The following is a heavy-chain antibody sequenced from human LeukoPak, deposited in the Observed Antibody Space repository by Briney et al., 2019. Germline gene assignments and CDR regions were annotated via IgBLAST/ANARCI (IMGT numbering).Heavy chain of an antibody. V-gene: IGHV1-18*01. CDR1: GYTFTSYG. CDR2: ISAYNGNT. J-gene: IGHJ4*02. D-gene: IGHD6-13*01. CDR3: ARVGDSSSWYFDKQLYYFDY. Sequence: GASVTVSCKASGYTFTSYGISWVRQAPGQGLEWMGWISAYNGNTNYAQKLQGRVTMTTDTSTSTAYMELRSLRSDDTAVYYCARVGDSSSWYFDKQLYYFDYWGQGTLVTVSS.